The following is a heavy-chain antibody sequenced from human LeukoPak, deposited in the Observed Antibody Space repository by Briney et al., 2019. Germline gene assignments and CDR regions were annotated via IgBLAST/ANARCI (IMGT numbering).Heavy chain of an antibody. CDR2: INHSGST. Sequence: SETLSLTCAVYGGSFSGYYWSWIRQPPGKGLEWIGEINHSGSTNYNPSLKSRVTISVDTSKNQFSLKLSSVTAADTAVYYCARTGLYYYDSSGYYDFDYWGQGTLVTVSS. D-gene: IGHD3-22*01. V-gene: IGHV4-34*01. CDR3: ARTGLYYYDSSGYYDFDY. J-gene: IGHJ4*02. CDR1: GGSFSGYY.